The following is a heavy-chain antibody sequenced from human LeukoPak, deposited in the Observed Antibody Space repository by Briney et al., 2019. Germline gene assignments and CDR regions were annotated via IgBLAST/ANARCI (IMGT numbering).Heavy chain of an antibody. CDR2: INPSGGST. V-gene: IGHV1-46*01. J-gene: IGHJ4*02. Sequence: ASVKVSCKASGYTFISYYVHWVRQAPGQGLEWMGIINPSGGSTSYAQKFQGRVTMTRDTSTSTVYMELSSLRSEDTAVYYCARTAPRIGEGFDYWGQGTLVTVSS. CDR3: ARTAPRIGEGFDY. D-gene: IGHD3-10*01. CDR1: GYTFISYY.